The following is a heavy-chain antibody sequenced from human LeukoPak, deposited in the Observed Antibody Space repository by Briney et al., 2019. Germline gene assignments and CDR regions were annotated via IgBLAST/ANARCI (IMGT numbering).Heavy chain of an antibody. CDR2: IYYSGST. CDR3: ARQGIAVAGADY. CDR1: GGSISSSSYY. J-gene: IGHJ4*02. Sequence: SETLSLTCTVSGGSISSSSYYWGWIRQPPGKGLEWIGSIYYSGSTYYNPSLKSRVTISVDTSKNQFSLKLSSVTAADTAVYYCARQGIAVAGADYWGQGTLVTVSS. V-gene: IGHV4-39*01. D-gene: IGHD6-19*01.